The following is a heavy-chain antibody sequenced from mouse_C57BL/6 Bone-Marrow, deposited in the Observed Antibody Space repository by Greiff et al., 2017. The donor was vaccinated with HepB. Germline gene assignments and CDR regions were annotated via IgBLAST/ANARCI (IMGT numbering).Heavy chain of an antibody. Sequence: EVQVVESGGGLVKPGGSLKLSCAASGFTFSSYAMSWVRQTPEKRLEWVATISDGGSYTYYPDNVKGRFTISRDNAKNNLYLQMSHLKSEDTAMYYCATTTVVATGDAMDYWGQGTSVTVSS. CDR3: ATTTVVATGDAMDY. CDR2: ISDGGSYT. CDR1: GFTFSSYA. D-gene: IGHD1-1*01. J-gene: IGHJ4*01. V-gene: IGHV5-4*01.